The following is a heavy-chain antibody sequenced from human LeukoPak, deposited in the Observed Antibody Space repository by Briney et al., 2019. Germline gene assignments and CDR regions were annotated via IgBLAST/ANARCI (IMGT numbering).Heavy chain of an antibody. V-gene: IGHV3-30*18. D-gene: IGHD6-13*01. CDR3: AKGGSSSWYYYGMDV. J-gene: IGHJ6*02. Sequence: PGGSLRLSCAASGFTFSSYGMHWVRQAPGKGLEWVAVISYDGSNKYYADSVKGRLTISRDNSKNTLYLQMNSLRAEDTAVYYCAKGGSSSWYYYGMDVWGQGTTVTVSS. CDR2: ISYDGSNK. CDR1: GFTFSSYG.